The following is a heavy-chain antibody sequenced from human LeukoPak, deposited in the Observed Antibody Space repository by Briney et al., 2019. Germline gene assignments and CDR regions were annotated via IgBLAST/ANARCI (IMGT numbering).Heavy chain of an antibody. CDR3: ARDQVTYYDFWSGSASWFDP. CDR1: GGSISSGGYY. CDR2: IYYSGST. V-gene: IGHV4-31*03. D-gene: IGHD3-3*01. J-gene: IGHJ5*02. Sequence: PSETLSLTCTVSGGSISSGGYYWSWISQHPGKGLEWIGYIYYSGSTYYNPSLKSRVTISVDTSKNQFSLKLSSVTAADTAVYYCARDQVTYYDFWSGSASWFDPWGQGTLVTVSS.